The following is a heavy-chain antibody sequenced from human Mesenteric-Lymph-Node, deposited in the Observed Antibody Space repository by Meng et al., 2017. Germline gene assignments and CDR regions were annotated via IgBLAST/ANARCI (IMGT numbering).Heavy chain of an antibody. J-gene: IGHJ5*02. D-gene: IGHD6-19*01. Sequence: QVHLVQSGAEVKKPGASVKVSCKASGYTFTTYAIHWVRQAPGQRLEWMGWINAGNGNTRYSQKFQGRVSITRVTSASTAYMELSSLRSEDTAVYYCARCIAVAGNWFDPWGQGTLVTVSS. V-gene: IGHV1-3*01. CDR2: INAGNGNT. CDR3: ARCIAVAGNWFDP. CDR1: GYTFTTYA.